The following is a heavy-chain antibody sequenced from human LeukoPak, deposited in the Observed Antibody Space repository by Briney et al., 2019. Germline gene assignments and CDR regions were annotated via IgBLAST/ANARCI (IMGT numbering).Heavy chain of an antibody. CDR2: ISSSGATT. V-gene: IGHV3-48*03. Sequence: PGGSLRLSCAASGFTFSLYEMNWVRQAPGKGLDWLSHISSSGATTYYADSVKGRFTISRDNAKNSLYLQMNSLRVEDTAVYYCAREYSSSPWAFDIWGQGTMVTVSS. CDR1: GFTFSLYE. CDR3: AREYSSSPWAFDI. D-gene: IGHD6-6*01. J-gene: IGHJ3*02.